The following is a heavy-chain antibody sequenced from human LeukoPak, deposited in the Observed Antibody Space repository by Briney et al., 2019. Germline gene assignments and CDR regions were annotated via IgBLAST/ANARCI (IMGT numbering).Heavy chain of an antibody. CDR2: IIPIFGTA. J-gene: IGHJ6*02. V-gene: IGHV1-69*06. D-gene: IGHD7-27*01. Sequence: SVKVSCKASGGTFSSYAISWVRQAPGQGLEWMGGIIPIFGTANYAQKFQGRVTITADKSTSTAYMELSSLRSEDTAVYYCATLPTGELYYGMDVWGQGTTVTVSS. CDR1: GGTFSSYA. CDR3: ATLPTGELYYGMDV.